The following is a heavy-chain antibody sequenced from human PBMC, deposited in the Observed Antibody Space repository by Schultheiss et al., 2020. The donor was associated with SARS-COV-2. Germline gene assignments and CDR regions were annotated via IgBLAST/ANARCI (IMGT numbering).Heavy chain of an antibody. D-gene: IGHD3-22*01. J-gene: IGHJ3*02. CDR3: ANDDIYYDSSGYPDAFDI. Sequence: GESLKISCAASGFTFSSYGMHWVRQAPGKGLEWVSGISWNSGSIGYADSVKGRFTISRDNSKNTLYLQMNSLRAEDTAVYYCANDDIYYDSSGYPDAFDIWGQGTMVTVSS. V-gene: IGHV3-23*01. CDR2: ISWNSGSI. CDR1: GFTFSSYG.